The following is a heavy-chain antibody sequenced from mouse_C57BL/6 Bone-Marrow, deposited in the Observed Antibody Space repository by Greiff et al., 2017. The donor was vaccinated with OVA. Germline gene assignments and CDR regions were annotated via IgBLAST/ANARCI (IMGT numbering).Heavy chain of an antibody. CDR2: IYPGDGDT. Sequence: VQLKESGAELVKPGASVKISCKASGYAFSSYWMNWVKQRPGKGLEWIGQIYPGDGDTNYNGKFKGKATLTADKSSSTAYMQLSSLTSEDSAVYFCARAGIPRKVDYWGQGTSVTVSS. J-gene: IGHJ4*01. V-gene: IGHV1-80*01. CDR3: ARAGIPRKVDY. CDR1: GYAFSSYW. D-gene: IGHD5-1-1*01.